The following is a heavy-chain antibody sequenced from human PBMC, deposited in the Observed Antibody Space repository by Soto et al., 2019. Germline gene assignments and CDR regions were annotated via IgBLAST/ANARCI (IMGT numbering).Heavy chain of an antibody. CDR3: ARDPGGVYARDMGDAFDI. D-gene: IGHD2-8*01. CDR2: IYHSGST. CDR1: SGSISSSNW. Sequence: QVQLQESGPGLVKPSGTLSLTCAVSSGSISSSNWWSWVRQPPGKGLEWIGEIYHSGSTNYNPSLKSRVTISVDKSKNQFSLKLSSVTAADTAVYYCARDPGGVYARDMGDAFDIWGQGTMVTVSS. J-gene: IGHJ3*02. V-gene: IGHV4-4*02.